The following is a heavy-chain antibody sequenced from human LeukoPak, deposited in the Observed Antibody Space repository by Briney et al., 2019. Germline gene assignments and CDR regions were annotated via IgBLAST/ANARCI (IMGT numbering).Heavy chain of an antibody. J-gene: IGHJ6*03. CDR3: ARDRRSVFGVSYYYYMDV. D-gene: IGHD3-3*01. Sequence: SQTLSLTCAISGDSVSSNSAAWNCIRQSPSRGLEWLGRTYYGSKWYNDYAVSVKSRITINPDTSKNQFSLQLNSVTPEDTVVYYCARDRRSVFGVSYYYYMDVWGKGTTVTVSS. V-gene: IGHV6-1*01. CDR1: GDSVSSNSAA. CDR2: TYYGSKWYN.